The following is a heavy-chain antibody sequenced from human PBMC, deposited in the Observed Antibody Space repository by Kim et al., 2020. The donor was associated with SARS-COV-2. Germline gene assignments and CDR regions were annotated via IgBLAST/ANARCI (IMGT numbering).Heavy chain of an antibody. Sequence: NPPLKSRVTISVATSKNQFSLKLSSVTAADTAVYYCARGGYSSTAGWFDPWGQGTLVTVSS. J-gene: IGHJ5*02. CDR3: ARGGYSSTAGWFDP. V-gene: IGHV4-31*02. D-gene: IGHD6-13*01.